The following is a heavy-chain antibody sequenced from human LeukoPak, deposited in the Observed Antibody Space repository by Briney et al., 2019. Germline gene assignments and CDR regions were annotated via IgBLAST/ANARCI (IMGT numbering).Heavy chain of an antibody. Sequence: GGSLRLSCAASGFTFSRFWMSWVRQAPGKGLEWVANIKEDGSEKKYIDSVKGRFTISRDNSKNTLYLQMNSLRAEDTAVYYCAIGGAAGTDYWGQGTLVTVSS. CDR3: AIGGAAGTDY. V-gene: IGHV3-7*01. D-gene: IGHD6-13*01. CDR2: IKEDGSEK. CDR1: GFTFSRFW. J-gene: IGHJ4*02.